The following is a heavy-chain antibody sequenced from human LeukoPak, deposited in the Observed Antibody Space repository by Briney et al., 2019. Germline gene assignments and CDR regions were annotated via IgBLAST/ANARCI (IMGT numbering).Heavy chain of an antibody. V-gene: IGHV1-18*01. CDR2: ISAYNGNT. Sequence: ASVKVSCKASGGTFSSYAISWVRQAPGQGLEWMGWISAYNGNTNYAQKLQGRVTMTTDTSTSTAYMELRSLRSDDTAVYYCARVSRDGYNSDYWGQGTLVTVSS. J-gene: IGHJ4*02. CDR1: GGTFSSYA. D-gene: IGHD5-24*01. CDR3: ARVSRDGYNSDY.